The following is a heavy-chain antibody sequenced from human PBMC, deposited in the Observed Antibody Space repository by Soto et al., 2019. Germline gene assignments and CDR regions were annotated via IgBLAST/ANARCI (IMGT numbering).Heavy chain of an antibody. CDR1: GFTFSSYG. V-gene: IGHV3-30*18. CDR3: AKAKYSSGWYSYGMDV. Sequence: QVQLVESGGGVVQPGRSLRLSCAASGFTFSSYGMHWVRQAPGKGLEWVAVISHDGSNKYYADSVKGRFTISRDNSKNTLYLQMNSLRAEDTAVYYCAKAKYSSGWYSYGMDVWGQGTTVTVSS. J-gene: IGHJ6*02. D-gene: IGHD6-13*01. CDR2: ISHDGSNK.